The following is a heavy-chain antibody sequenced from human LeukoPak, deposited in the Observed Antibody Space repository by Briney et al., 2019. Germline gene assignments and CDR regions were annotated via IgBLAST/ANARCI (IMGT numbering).Heavy chain of an antibody. CDR1: GYSISSGYY. J-gene: IGHJ4*02. CDR3: ARAYSSSSIFDY. Sequence: SETLSLTCTVSGYSISSGYYWGWIRQPPGKGLEGIGTLYHSRNTYYNPSLNSRVTISVDTSKNQFSLKLTSVTAADTAVYYCARAYSSSSIFDYWGQGTLVTVSS. D-gene: IGHD6-6*01. CDR2: LYHSRNT. V-gene: IGHV4-38-2*02.